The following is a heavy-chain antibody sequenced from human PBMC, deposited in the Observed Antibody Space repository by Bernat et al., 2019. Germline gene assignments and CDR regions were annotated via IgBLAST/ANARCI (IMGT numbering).Heavy chain of an antibody. CDR3: ARGDTTVTYYFDY. J-gene: IGHJ4*02. Sequence: QVQLQQWGAGLLKPSETLSLTCAVYGGSFSGYYWSWIRQPPGKGLEWIGEINHSGSTNYNPSLKSRVTISVDTSKNQFSLKLSSETAADTAVYYCARGDTTVTYYFDYWGQGTLVTVSS. V-gene: IGHV4-34*01. CDR1: GGSFSGYY. CDR2: INHSGST. D-gene: IGHD4-17*01.